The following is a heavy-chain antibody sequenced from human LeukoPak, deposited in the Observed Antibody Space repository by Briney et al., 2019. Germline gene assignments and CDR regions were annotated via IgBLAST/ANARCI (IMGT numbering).Heavy chain of an antibody. CDR1: GGSISTYY. Sequence: PSETLSLTCTVSGGSISTYYWSWVRQPAGKGLECIGRIHTSGSVDYNPSLKSRVTMSVDTSKKQFSLTLSSVTAADTAMYYCAREGSMTARPFVSIDYWGQGTLVTVSS. V-gene: IGHV4-4*07. D-gene: IGHD6-6*01. CDR3: AREGSMTARPFVSIDY. J-gene: IGHJ4*02. CDR2: IHTSGSV.